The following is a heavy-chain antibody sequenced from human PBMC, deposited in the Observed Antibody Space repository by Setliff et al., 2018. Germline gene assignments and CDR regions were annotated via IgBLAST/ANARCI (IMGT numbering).Heavy chain of an antibody. D-gene: IGHD4-17*01. CDR3: ARLEKDYGDHVRKSLDY. CDR2: INPTGGRT. V-gene: IGHV1-46*01. J-gene: IGHJ4*02. CDR1: GFILTTYY. Sequence: ASVKVSCKASGFILTTYYIHWIRQAPGQGLEWMGRINPTGGRTTYAQKFQGRVTLTRDTSTSTVYMELSSLRSEDTAMYYCARLEKDYGDHVRKSLDYWGQGTPVTVSS.